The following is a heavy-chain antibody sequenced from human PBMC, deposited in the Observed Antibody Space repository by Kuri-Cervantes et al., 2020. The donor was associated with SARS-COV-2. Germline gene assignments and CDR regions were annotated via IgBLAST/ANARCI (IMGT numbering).Heavy chain of an antibody. CDR2: ISGSGGST. D-gene: IGHD2-2*01. CDR1: GFTFSCYA. Sequence: GESLKISCAASGFTFSCYAMSWVRQAPGKGLEWVSAISGSGGSTYYTDPVKGRFTISRDNSKNTLYLQMNSLRAEDTAVYYCAKRARNCSSTSCYPAEYFQHWGQGTLVTVSS. CDR3: AKRARNCSSTSCYPAEYFQH. J-gene: IGHJ1*01. V-gene: IGHV3-23*01.